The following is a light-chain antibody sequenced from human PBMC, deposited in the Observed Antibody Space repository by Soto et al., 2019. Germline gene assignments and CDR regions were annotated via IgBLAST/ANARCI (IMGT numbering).Light chain of an antibody. CDR1: PSNVRGYNL. V-gene: IGLV2-23*01. J-gene: IGLJ1*01. CDR3: CSYAGNGYV. Sequence: QSALTQPASVSGSPGQSITISCTGTPSNVRGYNLVSWYQQHPGRAPELIIYEGTQRPSGVSARFSGSKSGNTASLTISGLQADDEADYYCCSYAGNGYVFGTGTKVTVL. CDR2: EGT.